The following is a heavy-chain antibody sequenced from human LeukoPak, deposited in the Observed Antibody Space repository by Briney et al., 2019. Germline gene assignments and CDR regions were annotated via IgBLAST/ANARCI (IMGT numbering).Heavy chain of an antibody. Sequence: ASVKVSCQASGYTFTSYYMHWVRQPPGQGLEWMGIINPSGGSTSYAQKFQGRVTMTRDTSTSTVYMELSSLRSEDTAVYYCARDLSKIGLEPRHPEDYYYYGMDVWGQGTTVTVSS. CDR2: INPSGGST. CDR1: GYTFTSYY. V-gene: IGHV1-46*01. J-gene: IGHJ6*02. D-gene: IGHD1-1*01. CDR3: ARDLSKIGLEPRHPEDYYYYGMDV.